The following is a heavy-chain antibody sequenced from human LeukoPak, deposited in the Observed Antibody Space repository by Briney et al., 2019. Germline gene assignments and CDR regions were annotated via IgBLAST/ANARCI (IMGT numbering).Heavy chain of an antibody. V-gene: IGHV4-61*02. CDR2: IYTSGST. CDR3: ARRVAGYYYMDA. D-gene: IGHD6-13*01. CDR1: GGSISSDSYY. Sequence: SQTLSLTCTVSGGSISSDSYYWSWIRQPAGKGLEWIGRIYTSGSTNYNPSLKSRVTISVDTSKNQFSLKLSSVTAADTAVYYCARRVAGYYYMDAWGKRTTVTVSS. J-gene: IGHJ6*03.